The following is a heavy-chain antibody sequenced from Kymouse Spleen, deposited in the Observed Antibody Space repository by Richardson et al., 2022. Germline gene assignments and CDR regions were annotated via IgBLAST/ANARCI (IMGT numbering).Heavy chain of an antibody. V-gene: IGHV4-39*01. D-gene: IGHD5-18,IGHD5-18*01. CDR2: IYYSGST. CDR3: ARQWIQLWLQDWFDP. Sequence: QLQLQESGPGLVKPSETLSLTCTVSGGSISSSSYYWGWIRQPPGKGLEWIGSIYYSGSTYYNPSLKSRVTISVDTSKNQFSLKLSSVTAADTAVYYCARQWIQLWLQDWFDPWGQGTLVTVSS. CDR1: GGSISSSSYY. J-gene: IGHJ5*02.